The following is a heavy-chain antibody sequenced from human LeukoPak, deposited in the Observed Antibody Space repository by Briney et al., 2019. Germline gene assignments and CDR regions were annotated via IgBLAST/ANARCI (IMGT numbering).Heavy chain of an antibody. V-gene: IGHV3-23*01. CDR1: GFTFSSYA. Sequence: GGALRLSCAASGFTFSSYAMSWVRQAPGKGLEGVSAISVSGNTYHSDSVKGRFTISRDNAKNSLYLQMNSLRAEDTALYHCARVGYSGYGNFDYWGQGTLVTVSS. CDR2: ISVSGNT. D-gene: IGHD5-12*01. CDR3: ARVGYSGYGNFDY. J-gene: IGHJ4*02.